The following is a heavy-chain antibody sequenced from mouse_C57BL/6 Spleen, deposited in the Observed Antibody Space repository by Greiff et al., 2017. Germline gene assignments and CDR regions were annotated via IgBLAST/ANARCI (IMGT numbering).Heavy chain of an antibody. V-gene: IGHV1-26*01. D-gene: IGHD2-3*01. J-gene: IGHJ2*01. CDR2: INPNNGGT. CDR3: ARVSVYDGYFDY. CDR1: GYTFTDYY. Sequence: EVQLQQSGPELVQPGASVKISCKASGYTFTDYYMNWVKQSNGKSLEWIGDINPNNGGTSYNQKFKGKATLIVDKSSGTAYMELRILTSEDPAVYYCARVSVYDGYFDYWRQGTTLTVSS.